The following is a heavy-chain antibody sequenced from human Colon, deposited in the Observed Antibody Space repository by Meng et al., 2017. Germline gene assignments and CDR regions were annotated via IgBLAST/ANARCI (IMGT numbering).Heavy chain of an antibody. CDR1: GGSIKSDCYH. Sequence: QVHLHESGPGLGRPSEDLALVCTVSGGSIKSDCYHWSWVRQHPGKGLEYIGFMSDSGTTDYNPSLRSRVSISEIGSSKNQFSLTLRSVTAADTATYFCARDTLYGTDYWGQGVLVTVSS. D-gene: IGHD4-17*01. CDR2: MSDSGTT. V-gene: IGHV4-31*03. J-gene: IGHJ4*02. CDR3: ARDTLYGTDY.